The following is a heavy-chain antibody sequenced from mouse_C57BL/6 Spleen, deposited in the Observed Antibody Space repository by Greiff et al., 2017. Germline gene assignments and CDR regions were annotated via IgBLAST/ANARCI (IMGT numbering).Heavy chain of an antibody. V-gene: IGHV1-61*01. Sequence: QVQLQQPGAELVRPGSSVKLSCKASGYSFTSYWMDWVKQRPGQGLERFGNIYPSASDTHYNQKFKDKSTLTVDPSSSTAYMQLSSLTSEDSAVYYCARGDDCSGYVRFAYWGQGTLVTVSA. J-gene: IGHJ3*01. CDR2: IYPSASDT. CDR3: ARGDDCSGYVRFAY. CDR1: GYSFTSYW. D-gene: IGHD3-2*02.